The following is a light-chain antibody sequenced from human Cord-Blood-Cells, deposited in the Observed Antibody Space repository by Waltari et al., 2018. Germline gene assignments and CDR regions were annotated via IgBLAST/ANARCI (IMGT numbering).Light chain of an antibody. V-gene: IGKV3-11*01. Sequence: EIVLTQSPATLSLSPGERATLSCRASQRVSSYLAWYQQKPGQAPRLRIYDASNRATGIPARFSGSGSGTDFTLTISSLEPEDFAVYYCQQRSNWPTFGPGTKVDIK. CDR3: QQRSNWPT. CDR2: DAS. CDR1: QRVSSY. J-gene: IGKJ3*01.